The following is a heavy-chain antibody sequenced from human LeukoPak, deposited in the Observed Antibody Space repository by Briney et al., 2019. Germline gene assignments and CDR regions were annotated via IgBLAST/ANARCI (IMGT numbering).Heavy chain of an antibody. V-gene: IGHV3-30*03. CDR1: GFTFSSYG. D-gene: IGHD5-12*01. Sequence: PGGSLRLSCAASGFTFSSYGMNWVRQAPGKGLEWVAIVSYDGINKYYADSVKGRFTISRDNSKNTLYLQMNSLRAEDTAVYYCARGGGYRKEPLGFDYWGQGTLVTVSS. CDR3: ARGGGYRKEPLGFDY. CDR2: VSYDGINK. J-gene: IGHJ4*02.